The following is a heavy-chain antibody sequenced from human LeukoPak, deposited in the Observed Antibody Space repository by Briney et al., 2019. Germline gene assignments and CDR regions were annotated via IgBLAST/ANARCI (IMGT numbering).Heavy chain of an antibody. V-gene: IGHV1-18*01. CDR1: GYTFTSYG. CDR2: ISAYNGNT. J-gene: IGHJ6*02. Sequence: GASVKVSCKASGYTFTSYGISWVRQAPGQGLEWMGWISAYNGNTNYAQKLQGRVTMTRDTSTSTVYMELSSLRSEDTAVYYCARETDYYYYYGMDVWGQGTTVTVSS. CDR3: ARETDYYYYYGMDV.